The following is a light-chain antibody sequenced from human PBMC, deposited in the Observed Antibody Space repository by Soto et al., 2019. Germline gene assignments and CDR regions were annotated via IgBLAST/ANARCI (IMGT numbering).Light chain of an antibody. CDR3: QQYYSHRPYT. V-gene: IGKV1-8*01. CDR2: AAS. J-gene: IGKJ2*01. Sequence: AIRMTQSPSSLSASTGDRVTITCRASQGISSYLAWYQQKPGKAPKLLIYAASTLQSGVPSRFSGSGSGTDFTLTISCLQSEDFATYYCQQYYSHRPYTFGQGTKLEIK. CDR1: QGISSY.